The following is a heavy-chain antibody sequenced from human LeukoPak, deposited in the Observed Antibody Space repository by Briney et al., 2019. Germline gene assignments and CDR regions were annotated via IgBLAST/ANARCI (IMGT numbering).Heavy chain of an antibody. J-gene: IGHJ4*02. CDR1: GDSVSSNSAA. D-gene: IGHD6-19*01. CDR2: TYYRSKWFN. Sequence: SQTLSLTCAISGDSVSSNSAAWNWIRQSPSSGLEWLGRTYYRSKWFNDYAVSVKSRITIIPDTFENHFSLHLNSVTPEDTALYYCARDIDGSGDPAFDCWGQGTLVTVSS. CDR3: ARDIDGSGDPAFDC. V-gene: IGHV6-1*01.